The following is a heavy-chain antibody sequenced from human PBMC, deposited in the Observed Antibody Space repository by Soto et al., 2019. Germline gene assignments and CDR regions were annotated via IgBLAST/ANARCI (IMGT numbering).Heavy chain of an antibody. CDR2: IYWDDDR. CDR3: AHIRQYNSGWDGGICDY. Sequence: QITLKESGPTLVKPTQTLTLTCTFSGFSLSTSGVGVGWIRQPPGKALEWLAFIYWDDDRRYSPSLKSRLTITKDNAKNQVVHTMINRDPVDTATYYCAHIRQYNSGWDGGICDYWGQGTLVTVSS. V-gene: IGHV2-5*02. D-gene: IGHD6-19*01. J-gene: IGHJ4*02. CDR1: GFSLSTSGVG.